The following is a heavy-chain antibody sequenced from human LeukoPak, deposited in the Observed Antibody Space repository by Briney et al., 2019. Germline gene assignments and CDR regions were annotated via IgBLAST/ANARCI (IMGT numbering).Heavy chain of an antibody. CDR2: VIPIFGTA. Sequence: SVKVSCKASGGTFSSYAISWVRQAPGQGLEWMGGVIPIFGTANYAQKFQGRVTVTADESTSTAYMELSSLRSEDTAVYYCARVDCSGGSCPFDYWGQGTLVTVSS. CDR1: GGTFSSYA. CDR3: ARVDCSGGSCPFDY. D-gene: IGHD2-15*01. J-gene: IGHJ4*02. V-gene: IGHV1-69*01.